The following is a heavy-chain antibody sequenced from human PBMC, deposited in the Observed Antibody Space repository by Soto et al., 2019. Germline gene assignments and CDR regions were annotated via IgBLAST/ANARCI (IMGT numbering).Heavy chain of an antibody. Sequence: EVQLLESGGGLVQPGGSLRLSCAASGFTFSSYAMSWVRQAPGKGLEWVSAIGGSGDSTYYADSVKGRFTISRDNSKNTLYLQVNSLRAEETAVYYCAKVLDASMVVNGYLYWGQGTLVTVSS. V-gene: IGHV3-23*01. D-gene: IGHD5-18*01. CDR1: GFTFSSYA. CDR3: AKVLDASMVVNGYLY. J-gene: IGHJ4*02. CDR2: IGGSGDST.